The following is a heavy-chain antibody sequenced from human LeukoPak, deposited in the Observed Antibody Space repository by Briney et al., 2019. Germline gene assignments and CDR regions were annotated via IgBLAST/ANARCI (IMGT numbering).Heavy chain of an antibody. CDR1: GFTFSSYG. V-gene: IGHV3-33*01. CDR2: IWYDGSNK. D-gene: IGHD2-21*02. CDR3: ARDHGIVVVTASRLDS. J-gene: IGHJ4*02. Sequence: PGRSLRLSCAAFGFTFSSYGMHWVRQAPGKGLEWVAVIWYDGSNKYYADSVKGRFTISRDNAKNSLYLQMNSLRAEDTAVYFCARDHGIVVVTASRLDSWGQGTLVTVSS.